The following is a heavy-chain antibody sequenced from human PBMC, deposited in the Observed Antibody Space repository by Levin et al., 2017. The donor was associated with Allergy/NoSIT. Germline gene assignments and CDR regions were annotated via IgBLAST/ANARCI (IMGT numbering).Heavy chain of an antibody. Sequence: SVKVSCKASGGTFSSYAISWVRQAPGQGLEWMGGIIPIFGTANYAQKFQGRVTITADESTSTAYMELSSRRSEDTAVYYCARQSPYYYGSGSPTHRFDPWGQGTLVTVSS. CDR1: GGTFSSYA. CDR2: IIPIFGTA. V-gene: IGHV1-69*13. CDR3: ARQSPYYYGSGSPTHRFDP. J-gene: IGHJ5*02. D-gene: IGHD3-10*01.